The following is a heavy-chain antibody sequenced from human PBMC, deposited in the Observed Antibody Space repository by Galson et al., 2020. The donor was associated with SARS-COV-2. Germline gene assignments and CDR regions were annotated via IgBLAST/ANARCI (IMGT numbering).Heavy chain of an antibody. CDR2: VYYSGIT. J-gene: IGHJ4*02. CDR3: ARDSGNYQYYFDY. Sequence: SETLSLTCTISGGSISSYSGGSISRYYWSWIRQPPGKGLEWIGCVYYSGITNYNPSLKSRVTISVDTSKNQFSLNLSSVTAADTAMYFCARDSGNYQYYFDYWGQGILVTVSS. D-gene: IGHD1-26*01. V-gene: IGHV4-61*01. CDR1: GGSISSYSGGSISRYY.